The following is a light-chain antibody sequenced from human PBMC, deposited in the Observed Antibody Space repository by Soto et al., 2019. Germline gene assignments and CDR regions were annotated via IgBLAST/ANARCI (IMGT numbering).Light chain of an antibody. V-gene: IGLV1-40*01. Sequence: QSVLTQPPSVSGAPGQRVTISCTGSSSNIGAGYDVHWYQQRPGTAPKLLIFGNINRPSGVPDRFSGSKSGTSASLAITGLQAEDEGDYYCGAWDESLNGYVFGTGTKLTVL. CDR3: GAWDESLNGYV. CDR1: SSNIGAGYD. CDR2: GNI. J-gene: IGLJ1*01.